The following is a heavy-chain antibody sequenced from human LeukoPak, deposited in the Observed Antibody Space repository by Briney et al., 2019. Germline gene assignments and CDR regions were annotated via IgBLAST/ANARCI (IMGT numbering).Heavy chain of an antibody. V-gene: IGHV3-30*02. CDR3: AKEEGGGFDY. Sequence: GGSLRLSCAASGFTFSRSGMHWVRQAPGKGLEWGTFLRPDVGNKSYADSVKVRFTISRDNSKNTLYLQMKSLRPEDKAVYLCAKEEGGGFDYWGQGTLVTVSS. J-gene: IGHJ4*02. CDR2: LRPDVGNK. CDR1: GFTFSRSG. D-gene: IGHD3-16*01.